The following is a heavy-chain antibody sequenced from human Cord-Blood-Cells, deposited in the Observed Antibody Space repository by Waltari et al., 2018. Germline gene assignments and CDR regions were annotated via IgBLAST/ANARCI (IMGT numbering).Heavy chain of an antibody. D-gene: IGHD6-13*01. V-gene: IGHV4-4*07. CDR1: GGPISSYS. CDR2: IYTSGST. CDR3: ARVQGSSSWFDY. Sequence: QVQLQESGPGLVQPSETLSLTCTVPGGPISSYSWRWLRQPAGKGLEWIGRIYTSGSTNYNPSLKSRVTMSVDTSKNQFSLKLSSVTAADTAVYYCARVQGSSSWFDYWGQGTLVTVSS. J-gene: IGHJ4*02.